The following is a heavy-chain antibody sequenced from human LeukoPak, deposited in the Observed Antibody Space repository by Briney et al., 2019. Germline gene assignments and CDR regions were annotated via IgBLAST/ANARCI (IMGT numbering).Heavy chain of an antibody. D-gene: IGHD1-26*01. CDR2: ISNDGSKE. J-gene: IGHJ6*04. CDR1: GFTFNTYG. CDR3: AKGGSYSGTYRCSGMDV. Sequence: QPGRSLRLSCAASGFTFNTYGMHWVCQAPGKGLEWVAAISNDGSKEYYADSVKGRFTISRDNSKNILYLQMNSLRPEDTAVYYCAKGGSYSGTYRCSGMDVWGKGTTVTVSS. V-gene: IGHV3-30*18.